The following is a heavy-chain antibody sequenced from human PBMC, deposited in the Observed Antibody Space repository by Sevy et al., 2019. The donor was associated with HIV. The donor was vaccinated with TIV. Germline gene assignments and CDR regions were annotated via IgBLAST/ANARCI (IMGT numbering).Heavy chain of an antibody. CDR1: GGSISSGGYY. CDR2: IYYSGST. J-gene: IGHJ5*02. Sequence: TLSLTCTVSGGSISSGGYYWSWIRQHPGKGLEWIGYIYYSGSTYYTPSLKSRVTISVDTSKNQFSLKLSSVTAADTAVYYCARFFVVPAAIWSTDNWFDPWGQGTLVTVSS. D-gene: IGHD2-2*02. CDR3: ARFFVVPAAIWSTDNWFDP. V-gene: IGHV4-31*03.